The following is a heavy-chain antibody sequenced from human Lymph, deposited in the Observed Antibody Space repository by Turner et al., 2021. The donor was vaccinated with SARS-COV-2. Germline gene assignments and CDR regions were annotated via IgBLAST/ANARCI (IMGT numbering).Heavy chain of an antibody. CDR1: GYTLTELS. V-gene: IGHV1-24*01. CDR3: ATLKSNWKILTGRYYLDF. Sequence: QVQLVQSGAEVKKPGASVKVSCKVSGYTLTELSIHWVRQAPGKGLEWMGGFDPEDGETIYAQKFQGRVTMTEDTSTDTAYMELSSLRSEDTAVYYCATLKSNWKILTGRYYLDFWGQGTLVTVSS. CDR2: FDPEDGET. J-gene: IGHJ4*02. D-gene: IGHD1-1*01.